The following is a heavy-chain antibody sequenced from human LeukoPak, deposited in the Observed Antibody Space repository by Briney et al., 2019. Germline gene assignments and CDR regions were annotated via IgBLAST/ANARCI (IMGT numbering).Heavy chain of an antibody. V-gene: IGHV4-59*01. Sequence: SSETLSLTCTVSGGSISSYYWSWIRQPPGKGLEWIGYIYYSGSTNYNPSLKSRVTISVDTSKNQFSLKLSSVTAADTAVYYCARDVVTPPEYYYGMDVWGQGTTVTVSS. J-gene: IGHJ6*02. D-gene: IGHD4-23*01. CDR3: ARDVVTPPEYYYGMDV. CDR2: IYYSGST. CDR1: GGSISSYY.